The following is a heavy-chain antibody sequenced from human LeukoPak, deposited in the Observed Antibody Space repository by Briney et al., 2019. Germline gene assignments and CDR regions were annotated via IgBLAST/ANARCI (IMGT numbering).Heavy chain of an antibody. CDR2: FDPEDGET. D-gene: IGHD3-22*01. V-gene: IGHV1-24*01. Sequence: ASVKVSCKVSGYTLTELSMHWVRQAPGKGLEWMGGFDPEDGETIYAQKFQGRVTMTEDTSTDTAYMELSSLRSEDTAVYYCARAEGYYDSSGYNYWGQGTLVTVSS. J-gene: IGHJ4*02. CDR1: GYTLTELS. CDR3: ARAEGYYDSSGYNY.